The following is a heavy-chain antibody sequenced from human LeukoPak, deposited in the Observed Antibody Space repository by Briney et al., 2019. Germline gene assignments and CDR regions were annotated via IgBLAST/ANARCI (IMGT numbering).Heavy chain of an antibody. D-gene: IGHD3-10*01. CDR1: GGSISTYY. Sequence: PSETLSLTCTVSGGSISTYYWSWIRQPPGKGLEWIGYIYYSGSTKYNPSLKSRVTMLLDTSKNQFSLKLSSVTAADTAVYYCARQGDGVRGVNFDCWGQGTLVTVSS. CDR3: ARQGDGVRGVNFDC. CDR2: IYYSGST. J-gene: IGHJ4*02. V-gene: IGHV4-59*08.